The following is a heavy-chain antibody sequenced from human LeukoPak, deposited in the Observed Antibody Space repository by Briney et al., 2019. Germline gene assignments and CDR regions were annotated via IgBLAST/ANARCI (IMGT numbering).Heavy chain of an antibody. J-gene: IGHJ5*02. CDR3: ARDQGYSYGYDA. D-gene: IGHD5-18*01. Sequence: PGGSLRLSCAASGFTFSSYSMNWVRQAPGKGLEWVAVISYDGSNKYYADSVKGRFTISRDNSKNTLYLQMNSLRAEDTAVYYCARDQGYSYGYDAWGQGTLVTVSS. CDR1: GFTFSSYS. V-gene: IGHV3-30*03. CDR2: ISYDGSNK.